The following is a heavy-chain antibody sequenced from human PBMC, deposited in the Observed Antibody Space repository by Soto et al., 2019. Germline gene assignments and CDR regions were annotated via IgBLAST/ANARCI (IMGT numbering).Heavy chain of an antibody. D-gene: IGHD2-15*01. V-gene: IGHV1-69*02. Sequence: QVQLVQSGAEVKKPGSSVKVSCKASGGTFSSYTISWVRQAPGQGLEWMGRIIPILGIANYAQKFQGRVTITADKSTSTAYMELSSLRSEDTAVYYGARAALPDWSGGSCYSSYWFDPWGQGTLVTVSS. CDR2: IIPILGIA. CDR3: ARAALPDWSGGSCYSSYWFDP. CDR1: GGTFSSYT. J-gene: IGHJ5*02.